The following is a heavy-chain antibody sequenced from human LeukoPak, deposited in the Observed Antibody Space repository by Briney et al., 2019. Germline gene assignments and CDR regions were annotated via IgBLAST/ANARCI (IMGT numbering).Heavy chain of an antibody. CDR1: GFTFSSYA. CDR3: ARDRISIAVAGSDFDY. D-gene: IGHD6-19*01. Sequence: SGGCLRLSCAASGFTFSSYAMSWVRQAPGKGLEWVSYISTSSSTIYYADSVKGRFTISRDNAKNSLYLQMNSLRAEDTAVYYCARDRISIAVAGSDFDYWGQGTLVTVSS. CDR2: ISTSSSTI. J-gene: IGHJ4*02. V-gene: IGHV3-48*01.